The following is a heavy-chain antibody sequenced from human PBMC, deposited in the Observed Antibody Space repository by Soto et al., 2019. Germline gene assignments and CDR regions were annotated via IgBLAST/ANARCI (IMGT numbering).Heavy chain of an antibody. V-gene: IGHV4-31*03. Sequence: SETPSLTCTVSVGSISRGGYYWRWIRQHPGKGLEWIGYIYYSGSTYYNPSLKSRVTISVDTSKNQFSLKLSSVTAADTAVYYCARKSGSSLDYWGQGTLVTVS. CDR1: VGSISRGGYY. CDR3: ARKSGSSLDY. CDR2: IYYSGST. J-gene: IGHJ4*02. D-gene: IGHD6-6*01.